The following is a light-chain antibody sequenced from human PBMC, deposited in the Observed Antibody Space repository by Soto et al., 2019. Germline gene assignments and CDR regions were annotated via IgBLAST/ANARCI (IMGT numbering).Light chain of an antibody. CDR2: DAS. CDR1: QSVSSY. CDR3: QQYKVYPYT. Sequence: EIVLTQSPATLSLSPGERATHSCRASQSVSSYLAWYQQKPGQAPRLLIYDASNRATGIPARFSGSGSGTDFNLTISSLRPDDFATFYCQQYKVYPYTFGQGTRLDIQ. V-gene: IGKV3-11*01. J-gene: IGKJ2*01.